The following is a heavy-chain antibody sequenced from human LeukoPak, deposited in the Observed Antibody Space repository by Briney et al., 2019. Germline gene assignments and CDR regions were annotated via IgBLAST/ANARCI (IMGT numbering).Heavy chain of an antibody. CDR2: ISSSGGST. Sequence: GGSLRLSCAASGFTFSYYAMSWVRQAPGKGLEWVSAISSSGGSTYYADSVKGRFTISRDNSKNTLYLQMNSLRAEDTAVYYCAKDHTVSITYYFDYWGQGTLVTVSS. D-gene: IGHD1-20*01. V-gene: IGHV3-23*01. J-gene: IGHJ4*02. CDR1: GFTFSYYA. CDR3: AKDHTVSITYYFDY.